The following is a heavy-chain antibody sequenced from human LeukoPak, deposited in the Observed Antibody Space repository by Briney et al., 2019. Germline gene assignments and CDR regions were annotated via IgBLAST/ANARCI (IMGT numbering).Heavy chain of an antibody. D-gene: IGHD3-10*01. CDR1: GGSISSYY. Sequence: PSETLSLTCTVSGGSISSYYWSRFRQPPGRGLEWLGYFYYSGSTYYNPSLKSRVTISVDTSKNQFSLKLSSVTAADTAVYYCARVRSNYYGSGNNFDYWGQGTLVTVSS. CDR2: FYYSGST. V-gene: IGHV4-59*12. CDR3: ARVRSNYYGSGNNFDY. J-gene: IGHJ4*02.